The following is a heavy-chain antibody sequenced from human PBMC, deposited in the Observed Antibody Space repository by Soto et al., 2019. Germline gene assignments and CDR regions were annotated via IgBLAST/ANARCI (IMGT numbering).Heavy chain of an antibody. CDR3: ARGKCSGGSCYSGRNWFDP. Sequence: AGCLRLSCAASGFPFSRYWMHWVRQAPGKGLVWVSRINSDGSSTSYADSVKGRFTISRDNAKNTLYLQMNSLRAEDTAVYYCARGKCSGGSCYSGRNWFDPWGQETLVTVSS. V-gene: IGHV3-74*01. J-gene: IGHJ5*02. D-gene: IGHD2-15*01. CDR2: INSDGSST. CDR1: GFPFSRYW.